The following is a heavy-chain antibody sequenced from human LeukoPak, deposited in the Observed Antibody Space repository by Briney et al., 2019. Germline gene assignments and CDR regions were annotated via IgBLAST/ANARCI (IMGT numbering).Heavy chain of an antibody. D-gene: IGHD3-9*01. CDR3: ARRENLLRYFDWLWSS. Sequence: PSETLSLTCTVSGGSISSSSYYWGWIRQPPGKGLEWIGSIYYSGSTYYNPSLKSRVTISVDTSKNQFSLKLSSVTAADTAVYYCARRENLLRYFDWLWSSWGQGTLVTVSS. CDR1: GGSISSSSYY. V-gene: IGHV4-39*01. J-gene: IGHJ4*02. CDR2: IYYSGST.